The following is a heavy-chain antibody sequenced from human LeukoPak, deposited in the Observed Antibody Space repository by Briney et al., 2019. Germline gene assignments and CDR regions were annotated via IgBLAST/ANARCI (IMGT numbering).Heavy chain of an antibody. CDR1: GGSISSSSYY. Sequence: SETLSLTCTVSGGSISSSSYYWGWIRQPPGKGLEWIGSIYYSGSTYYNPSLKSRVTISVDTSKNQFSLKLSSVTAADTAVYYCARHPESPGYSYGYQERQMVGFDPWGQGTLVTVSS. CDR3: ARHPESPGYSYGYQERQMVGFDP. J-gene: IGHJ5*02. CDR2: IYYSGST. V-gene: IGHV4-39*01. D-gene: IGHD5-18*01.